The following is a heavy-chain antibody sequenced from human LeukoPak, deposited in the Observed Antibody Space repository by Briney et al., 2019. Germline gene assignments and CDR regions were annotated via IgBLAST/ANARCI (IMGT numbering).Heavy chain of an antibody. CDR2: IYTSGST. D-gene: IGHD6-13*01. CDR1: GGSISSYY. V-gene: IGHV4-4*07. Sequence: SETLSLTCTVSGGSISSYYWSWIRQPAGKGLEWIGRIYTSGSTNYNPSLKSRVTMSVDTSKNQFSLKLSSVTAADTAVYYCARVVYGYSSSWYAQGAFDIWGQGTMVTVSS. CDR3: ARVVYGYSSSWYAQGAFDI. J-gene: IGHJ3*02.